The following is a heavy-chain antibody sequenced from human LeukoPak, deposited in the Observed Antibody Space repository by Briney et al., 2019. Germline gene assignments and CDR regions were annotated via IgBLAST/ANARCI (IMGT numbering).Heavy chain of an antibody. CDR3: ASAGRYWSGYFRPYYFDY. D-gene: IGHD3-3*01. Sequence: ASVKVSCKASGYTFTSYYMHWVRQAPGQGLEWMGGIIPIFGTANYAQKFQGRVTITTDESTSTAYMELSSLRSEDTAVYYCASAGRYWSGYFRPYYFDYWGQGTLVTVSS. V-gene: IGHV1-69*05. CDR1: GYTFTSYY. J-gene: IGHJ4*02. CDR2: IIPIFGTA.